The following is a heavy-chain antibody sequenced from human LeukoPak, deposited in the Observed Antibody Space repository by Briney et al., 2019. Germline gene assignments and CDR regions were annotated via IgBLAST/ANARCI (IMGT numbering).Heavy chain of an antibody. CDR2: IYYSGST. J-gene: IGHJ4*02. D-gene: IGHD3-10*01. V-gene: IGHV4-39*01. CDR1: GDSISSSSYY. Sequence: SETLSLTCTVSGDSISSSSYYWGFIRQPPGQGLEWIGSIYYSGSTYYNASFKTRVTISLDTSKNQFSLKLSSVTAADTAVYYCARLRGRFRGDLVRYFDYWGQGTLVTVSS. CDR3: ARLRGRFRGDLVRYFDY.